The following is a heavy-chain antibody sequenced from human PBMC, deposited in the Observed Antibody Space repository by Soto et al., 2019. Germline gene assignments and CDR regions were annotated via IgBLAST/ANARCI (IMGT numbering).Heavy chain of an antibody. J-gene: IGHJ6*02. V-gene: IGHV1-8*01. D-gene: IGHD3-3*01. CDR1: GCTFTSYD. CDR2: LNPNSGNT. CDR3: ARGGDFWSGYSSYYGMDV. Sequence: ASVKVSCKASGCTFTSYDINWVRQATLQGLEWMVWLNPNSGNTGYAQKFQGRVTMTRNTSISTAYMELSSLRSEDTAVYYCARGGDFWSGYSSYYGMDVWGQGSTVTVSS.